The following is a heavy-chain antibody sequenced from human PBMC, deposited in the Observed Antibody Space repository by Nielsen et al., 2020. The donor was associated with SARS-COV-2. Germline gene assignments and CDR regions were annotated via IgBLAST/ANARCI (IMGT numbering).Heavy chain of an antibody. D-gene: IGHD5-12*01. Sequence: SETLSLTCTVSGGSISTYYWSWIRQPPGKGLEWIGYISYSGSTNYNPSLKSRVTISVDTPKNQFSLKLSSVTAADTAVYYCARLAPYYYYMDVWGKGTTVTVSS. CDR2: ISYSGST. V-gene: IGHV4-59*01. CDR3: ARLAPYYYYMDV. J-gene: IGHJ6*03. CDR1: GGSISTYY.